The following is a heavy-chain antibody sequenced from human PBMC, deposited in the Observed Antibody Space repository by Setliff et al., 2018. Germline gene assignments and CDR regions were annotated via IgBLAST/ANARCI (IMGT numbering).Heavy chain of an antibody. D-gene: IGHD3-22*01. J-gene: IGHJ4*02. Sequence: PSETLSLTCTVSGYSISSGYIWGWIRQPPGKGLEWVGNIGHTGSANYNPSLKSRVTMFVDTSKNQFSLMLYSVTAADTAIYYCARYDSSGYSENYYFDYWGQGTLVTVSS. CDR3: ARYDSSGYSENYYFDY. V-gene: IGHV4-38-2*02. CDR1: GYSISSGYI. CDR2: IGHTGSA.